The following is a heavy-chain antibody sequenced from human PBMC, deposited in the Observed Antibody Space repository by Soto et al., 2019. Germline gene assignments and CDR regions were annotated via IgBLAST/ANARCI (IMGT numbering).Heavy chain of an antibody. CDR1: GYSFNGYA. CDR2: VSGSGSST. CDR3: TKAQRGYSVAAFDY. J-gene: IGHJ4*02. V-gene: IGHV3-23*01. Sequence: GGSLRLSCAASGYSFNGYAISWVRQAPGKGLEWVSGVSGSGSSTFYSDSVRGRFTISRDSSKNTVHLQMDSLRAEDAAIYYCTKAQRGYSVAAFDYWGQGTLVTVSS. D-gene: IGHD5-12*01.